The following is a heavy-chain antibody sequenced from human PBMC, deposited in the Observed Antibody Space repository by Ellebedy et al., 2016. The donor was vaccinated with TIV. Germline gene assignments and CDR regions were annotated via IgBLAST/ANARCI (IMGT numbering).Heavy chain of an antibody. D-gene: IGHD3-10*01. Sequence: GESLKISCAASGFTFSSSAMSWVRQAPGKGLEWVSNISNDGRSKKHSDSVRGRFTISRDNSESTLYLQMDNLRPDDTAVYYCAPGGTNKVKKGFAYWGQGTLVTVSS. CDR3: APGGTNKVKKGFAY. J-gene: IGHJ4*02. CDR1: GFTFSSSA. CDR2: ISNDGRSK. V-gene: IGHV3-30*03.